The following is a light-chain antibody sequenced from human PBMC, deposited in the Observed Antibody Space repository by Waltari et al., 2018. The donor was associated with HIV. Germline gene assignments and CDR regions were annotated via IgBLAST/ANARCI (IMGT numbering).Light chain of an antibody. CDR3: QQYDSFPWT. V-gene: IGKV1-5*03. CDR2: KAS. Sequence: DIQMTQSPSTLSASVGDGVTITCRASQSIGYYMAWYQQKPGKAPKLLIFKASSLEKGVPSRFSGRGSGTEFTLTISSLQPDDLATYYCQQYDSFPWTFGPGTKMEIK. J-gene: IGKJ1*01. CDR1: QSIGYY.